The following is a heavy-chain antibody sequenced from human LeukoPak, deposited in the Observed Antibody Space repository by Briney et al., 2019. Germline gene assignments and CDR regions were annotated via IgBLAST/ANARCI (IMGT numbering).Heavy chain of an antibody. CDR2: INNDGTEK. CDR3: ERDLIPKWPRNLWAFDI. Sequence: PGGSLRLSCAASGFTLSDYWMSWVRQAPGKGLEWVANINNDGTEKHYVDSVKGRFTISRDNSKNTLYLQMNSRRAENAAEYYCERDLIPKWPRNLWAFDIWGQGTMVTVSS. CDR1: GFTLSDYW. J-gene: IGHJ3*02. D-gene: IGHD1-14*01. V-gene: IGHV3-7*01.